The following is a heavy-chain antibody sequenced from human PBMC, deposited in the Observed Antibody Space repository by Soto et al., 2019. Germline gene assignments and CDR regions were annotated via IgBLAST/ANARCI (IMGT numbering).Heavy chain of an antibody. CDR1: GGSFSGYY. D-gene: IGHD2-2*01. V-gene: IGHV4-34*01. CDR2: INHTGGS. J-gene: IGHJ4*02. CDR3: AREVGYYSATRRNLYFDY. Sequence: PSETLSLTCAGSGGSFSGYYWSWVRQPPGKGLEWIGDINHTGGSNYNPSLKSRVMISVDTAKTQFSLNVTSVTAADTAVYYCAREVGYYSATRRNLYFDYWGPGTLVTVSS.